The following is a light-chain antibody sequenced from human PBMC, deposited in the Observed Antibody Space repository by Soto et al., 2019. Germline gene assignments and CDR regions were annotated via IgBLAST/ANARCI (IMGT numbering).Light chain of an antibody. CDR1: SSNIGIND. V-gene: IGLV1-51*01. CDR2: DNN. J-gene: IGLJ2*01. CDR3: STWDSSLSSVV. Sequence: QSVLTQPPSVSAAPGQKVTISCSGGSSNIGINDVSWYQHLPGTAPQLLIFDNNKRPSGIPDRFSGSKSGTSANLGITGLQAGDEADYYCSTWDSSLSSVVFGPGTKVTVL.